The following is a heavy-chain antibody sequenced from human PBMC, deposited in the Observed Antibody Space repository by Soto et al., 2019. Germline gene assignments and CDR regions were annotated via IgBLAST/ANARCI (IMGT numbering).Heavy chain of an antibody. CDR2: INPHTGDT. D-gene: IGHD6-25*01. Sequence: QVQLVQSGAEVKKPGASVTVSCKTSGYPLTDFYIHWVRQAPGQGLEWMAWINPHTGDTNTALKFQGRVTMTRDTYINTAFMELTRLSSDDTAVYYCAREGGAAPGARREWYLDLWGRGTLVSVSS. J-gene: IGHJ2*01. V-gene: IGHV1-2*02. CDR1: GYPLTDFY. CDR3: AREGGAAPGARREWYLDL.